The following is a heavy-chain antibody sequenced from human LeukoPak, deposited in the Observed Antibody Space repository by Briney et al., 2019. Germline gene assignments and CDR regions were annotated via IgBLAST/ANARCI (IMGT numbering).Heavy chain of an antibody. D-gene: IGHD2-2*01. CDR1: GFTFSTYW. CDR3: ARGPTSSNPGT. J-gene: IGHJ5*02. V-gene: IGHV3-74*01. Sequence: GGSLRLSYAASGFTFSTYWMHWVRQAPGKGLVWVSRVSADGSSTTYADSVKGRFTISRDNAKNTLYLQMSSLRAEDTVIYYCARGPTSSNPGTWGQGTGVTVTS. CDR2: VSADGSST.